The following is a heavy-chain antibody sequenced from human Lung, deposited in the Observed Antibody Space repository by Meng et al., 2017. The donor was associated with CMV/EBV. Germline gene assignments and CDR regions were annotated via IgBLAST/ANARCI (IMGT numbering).Heavy chain of an antibody. J-gene: IGHJ5*02. CDR3: ARAYDSSGYLNWFDP. CDR1: GFTFSIYW. Sequence: SGFTFSIYWMHWVRQAPGKGLVWVSRIKSDGSSTSYADSVKGRFTISRDNAKNTLYLQMNSLRAEDTAVYYCARAYDSSGYLNWFDPWGQGTLVTVSS. V-gene: IGHV3-74*01. D-gene: IGHD3-22*01. CDR2: IKSDGSST.